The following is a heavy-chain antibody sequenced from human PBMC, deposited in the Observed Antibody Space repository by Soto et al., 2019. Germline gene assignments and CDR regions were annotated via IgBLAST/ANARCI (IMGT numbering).Heavy chain of an antibody. V-gene: IGHV3-33*01. J-gene: IGHJ4*02. D-gene: IGHD6-13*01. Sequence: QVQLVESGGGVVQPGGSLRLSCAASGFTFSSYGMHWVRQAPGKGLEWVAVIWYDGSNKYYADSVKGRFTISRDKSKDTLYLQMNSLRAGDTAVYYCSRECPTPKAAAVDYWGQGTLVTVSS. CDR2: IWYDGSNK. CDR1: GFTFSSYG. CDR3: SRECPTPKAAAVDY.